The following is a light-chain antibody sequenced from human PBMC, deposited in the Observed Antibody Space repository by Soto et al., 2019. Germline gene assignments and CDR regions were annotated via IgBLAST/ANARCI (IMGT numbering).Light chain of an antibody. V-gene: IGKV1-5*01. Sequence: DIPMTQSPPTLSASVGDRVTITCRASQSIRNYLAWYQQMPGKAPKLLIYGASSLQSGVPSRFSGSGAWTEFTLTISSLQPDYFATYFCQHHNSYSQTFGQGTKVEIK. J-gene: IGKJ1*01. CDR2: GAS. CDR3: QHHNSYSQT. CDR1: QSIRNY.